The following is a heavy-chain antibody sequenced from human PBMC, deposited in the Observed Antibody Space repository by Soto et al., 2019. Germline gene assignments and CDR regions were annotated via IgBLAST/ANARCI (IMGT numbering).Heavy chain of an antibody. Sequence: LRLSCAASEFTFRSYWMHWVRQSPGKGLVWVSRISGDGSSTNYADSVKGRFTISRDNAKNTVYLQIDSLRAEDTAVYYCARSLPGTYGAFDLWGQGTVVTVSS. CDR1: EFTFRSYW. V-gene: IGHV3-74*01. CDR2: ISGDGSST. CDR3: ARSLPGTYGAFDL. J-gene: IGHJ3*01. D-gene: IGHD1-7*01.